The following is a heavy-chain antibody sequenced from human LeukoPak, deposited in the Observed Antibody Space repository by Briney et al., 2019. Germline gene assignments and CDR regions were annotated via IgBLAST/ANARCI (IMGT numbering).Heavy chain of an antibody. CDR1: GGSISSSSYY. CDR3: ASHSWEDYYYGMDV. D-gene: IGHD1-26*01. CDR2: IYYSGST. Sequence: SETLSLTCTVSGGSISSSSYYWGWIRQPPGKGLEWIGSIYYSGSTYYNPSLKSRVTISVDTSKNQFSLKLSSVTAADTAVYYCASHSWEDYYYGMDVWGQGTTVTVSS. J-gene: IGHJ6*02. V-gene: IGHV4-39*01.